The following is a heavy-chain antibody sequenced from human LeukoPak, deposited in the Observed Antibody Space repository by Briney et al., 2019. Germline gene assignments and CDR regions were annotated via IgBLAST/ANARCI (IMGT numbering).Heavy chain of an antibody. D-gene: IGHD4-17*01. CDR3: ARRSLDYGDRDYYYYYGMDV. CDR1: GFTFSSYW. CDR2: IKQDGSEK. J-gene: IGHJ6*02. Sequence: PGGSLRLSCAASGFTFSSYWMSWVRQAPGKGLEWVANIKQDGSEKYYVDSVKGRFTIPRDNAKNSLYLQMNSLRAEDTAVYYCARRSLDYGDRDYYYYYGMDVWGQGTTVTVSS. V-gene: IGHV3-7*01.